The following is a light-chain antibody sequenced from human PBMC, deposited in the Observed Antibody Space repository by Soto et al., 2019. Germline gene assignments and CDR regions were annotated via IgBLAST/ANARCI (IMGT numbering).Light chain of an antibody. CDR3: QQYDNLPLT. V-gene: IGKV1-33*01. Sequence: QMTQSPSSLSAFVGDRVTITCQASRHISNYLTWYQQKPGKAPKLLIYDASNLETGVPSRLSGSGSGTDFTFTISNLQPEDIATYYCQQYDNLPLTFGGGTKVEIK. CDR1: RHISNY. CDR2: DAS. J-gene: IGKJ4*01.